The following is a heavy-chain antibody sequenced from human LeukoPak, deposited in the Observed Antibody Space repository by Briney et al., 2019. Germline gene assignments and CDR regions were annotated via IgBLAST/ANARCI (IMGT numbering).Heavy chain of an antibody. CDR3: ARHVHVSMIVVILSDYFDY. J-gene: IGHJ4*02. Sequence: PSETLSLTCTVSGGSISGYYWSWIRQPPGKGLEWIGLIHYTGTTNYNPSLKSRVTISVDTSKNQFSLRLSSVTAADTAVYYCARHVHVSMIVVILSDYFDYWGRGTLVSVSS. CDR1: GGSISGYY. CDR2: IHYTGTT. V-gene: IGHV4-59*08. D-gene: IGHD3-22*01.